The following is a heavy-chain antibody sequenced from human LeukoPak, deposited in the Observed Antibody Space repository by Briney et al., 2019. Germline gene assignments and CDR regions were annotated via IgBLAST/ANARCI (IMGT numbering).Heavy chain of an antibody. J-gene: IGHJ4*02. Sequence: SETLSLTCTVSGGSISSGSYYWSWIRQPAGKGLEWIGRIYTSGSTNYNPSLKSRVTMSVDTSKNQFSLKLSSVTAADTAVYYCARGPPTRGYGDYVYYFDYWGQGTLVTVSS. CDR3: ARGPPTRGYGDYVYYFDY. CDR1: GGSISSGSYY. CDR2: IYTSGST. V-gene: IGHV4-61*02. D-gene: IGHD4-17*01.